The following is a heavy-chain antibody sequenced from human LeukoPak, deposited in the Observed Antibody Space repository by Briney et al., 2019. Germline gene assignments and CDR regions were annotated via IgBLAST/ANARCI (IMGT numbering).Heavy chain of an antibody. CDR3: ARVTTGLEVNDAFDI. V-gene: IGHV3-48*03. J-gene: IGHJ3*02. CDR2: IRSSGSSI. Sequence: PGGSLRLSCAASGFTLSGYEMNWVRQAPGKGLEWVSFIRSSGSSIYYADSVKGRFTISRDNAKNSLYLQMSSLRAEDTAVYYCARVTTGLEVNDAFDIWGQGTEVTVSS. D-gene: IGHD1-1*01. CDR1: GFTLSGYE.